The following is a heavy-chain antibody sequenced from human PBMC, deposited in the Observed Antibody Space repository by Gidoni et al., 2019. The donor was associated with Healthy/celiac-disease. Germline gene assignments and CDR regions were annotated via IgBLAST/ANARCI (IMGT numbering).Heavy chain of an antibody. CDR1: GFTFSNAW. CDR3: TTEGPTENDY. CDR2: IKSKTDCGTT. Sequence: EVQLVESGGGLVKPGGSLRLSCAASGFTFSNAWMSWVRQAPGKGLEWVGRIKSKTDCGTTDYAAPVKGRLPISRDDSKNTLYLQMNSLKTEDTAVYYCTTEGPTENDYWGQGTLVTVSS. D-gene: IGHD1-1*01. V-gene: IGHV3-15*01. J-gene: IGHJ4*02.